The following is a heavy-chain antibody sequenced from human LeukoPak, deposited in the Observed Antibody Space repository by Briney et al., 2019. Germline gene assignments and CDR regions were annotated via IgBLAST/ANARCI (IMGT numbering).Heavy chain of an antibody. Sequence: KASETLSLTCAVYGGSFSGYYWSWIRQPPGKGLEWIGEINHSGSTNYNPSLKSRVTISVDTSKNQFSLKLSSVTAADTAMYYCARASDIVVVPAANYGMDVWGQGTTVTVSS. CDR3: ARASDIVVVPAANYGMDV. V-gene: IGHV4-34*01. D-gene: IGHD2-2*01. J-gene: IGHJ6*02. CDR2: INHSGST. CDR1: GGSFSGYY.